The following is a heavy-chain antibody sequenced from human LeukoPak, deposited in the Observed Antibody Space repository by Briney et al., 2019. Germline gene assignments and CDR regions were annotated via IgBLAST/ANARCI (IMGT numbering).Heavy chain of an antibody. CDR2: IGYDGSNR. CDR1: GFTFSSSG. D-gene: IGHD5-12*01. CDR3: AKETRGSYSDY. Sequence: GGSLRLSCAASGFTFSSSGMHWVRQAPGKGLEWVAFIGYDGSNRYYADSVKGRFTISRDNSKNTLYLQMNSLRAEDTAVYYCAKETRGSYSDYWGQGTLVTVSS. V-gene: IGHV3-30*02. J-gene: IGHJ4*02.